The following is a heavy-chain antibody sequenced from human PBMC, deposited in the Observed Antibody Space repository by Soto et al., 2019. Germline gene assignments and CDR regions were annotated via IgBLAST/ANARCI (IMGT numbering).Heavy chain of an antibody. CDR3: AREGYSNYGSYFDY. D-gene: IGHD4-4*01. Sequence: QVQLQESGPGLVKPSETLSLTCTVSGGSISSYYWSWIRQPPGKGLEWIGYIYYSGSTNYNPSLKSRVTISVDTSKNQFSLKLSSVTAADTAVYYCAREGYSNYGSYFDYWGQGTLVTVSS. V-gene: IGHV4-59*01. J-gene: IGHJ4*02. CDR2: IYYSGST. CDR1: GGSISSYY.